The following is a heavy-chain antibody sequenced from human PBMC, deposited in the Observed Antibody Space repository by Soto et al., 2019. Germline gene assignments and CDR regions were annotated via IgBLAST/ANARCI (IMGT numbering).Heavy chain of an antibody. CDR3: ARLTSWRYYYGMDV. Sequence: ASVKVSCKASGYTFTSYDINWVLQATGQGLEWMGWMNPNSGNTGYAQKFQGRVTMTRNTSISTAYMELSSLRSEDTAVYYCARLTSWRYYYGMDVWGQGTTVTVSS. V-gene: IGHV1-8*01. CDR2: MNPNSGNT. CDR1: GYTFTSYD. D-gene: IGHD5-12*01. J-gene: IGHJ6*02.